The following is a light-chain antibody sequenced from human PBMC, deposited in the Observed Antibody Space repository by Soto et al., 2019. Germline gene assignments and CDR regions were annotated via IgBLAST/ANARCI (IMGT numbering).Light chain of an antibody. J-gene: IGLJ3*02. V-gene: IGLV3-1*01. CDR3: QAWDSGTVV. CDR2: EDT. CDR1: LLGSRF. Sequence: SYELTQPPSVSVSPGQTANITCSGNLLGSRFVFWYRQKAGQSPEVVIYEDTKRPSGIPEPFSGSNSGNTATLTISGAQALDEADFYCQAWDSGTVVFGGGTKVTVL.